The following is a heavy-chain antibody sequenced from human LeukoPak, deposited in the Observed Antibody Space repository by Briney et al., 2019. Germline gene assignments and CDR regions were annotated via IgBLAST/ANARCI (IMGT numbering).Heavy chain of an antibody. J-gene: IGHJ1*01. CDR1: GGPITSGGSY. Sequence: TLSLTCTVSGGPITSGGSYWSWIRQHPGEGLEWIGYIFYSGSTYYNPSLKSRVTISVDTSKKQFSLKLSSVTAADTAVYFCASQANYYDSSGYFLHWGRGILVTVSS. CDR3: ASQANYYDSSGYFLH. V-gene: IGHV4-31*03. CDR2: IFYSGST. D-gene: IGHD3-22*01.